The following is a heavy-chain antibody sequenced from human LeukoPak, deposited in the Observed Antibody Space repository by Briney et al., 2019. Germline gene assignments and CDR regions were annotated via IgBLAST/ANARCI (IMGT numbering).Heavy chain of an antibody. CDR2: ICSSRSYI. Sequence: PGGSLRLSCAASGFTFSIYSMNWVRQAPGKGLEWVSSICSSRSYIYYADSAKGRFTISRDNAKNSLYLQMNSLRAEDTAVYYCARAGDYYDSSGHSFLDAFDMWGQGTMVTVSS. V-gene: IGHV3-21*01. J-gene: IGHJ3*02. D-gene: IGHD3-22*01. CDR3: ARAGDYYDSSGHSFLDAFDM. CDR1: GFTFSIYS.